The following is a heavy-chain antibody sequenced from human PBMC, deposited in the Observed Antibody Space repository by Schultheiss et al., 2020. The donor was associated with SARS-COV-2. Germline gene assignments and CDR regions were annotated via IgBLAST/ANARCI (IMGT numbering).Heavy chain of an antibody. CDR3: AKDRSGERYYYGSGSYYYFDY. J-gene: IGHJ4*02. CDR2: IIGSGGST. D-gene: IGHD3-10*01. V-gene: IGHV3-23*01. CDR1: GFTFSSYA. Sequence: GGSLRLSCAASGFTFSSYAMSWVRQAPGKGLEWVSAIIGSGGSTYYADSVKGRFTISRDNSKNTLYLQMNSLRAEDTAVYYCAKDRSGERYYYGSGSYYYFDYWGQGTLVTVSS.